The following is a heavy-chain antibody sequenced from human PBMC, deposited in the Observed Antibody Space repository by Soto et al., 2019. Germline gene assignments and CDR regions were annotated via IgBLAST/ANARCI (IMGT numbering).Heavy chain of an antibody. CDR3: AKARMTTVTREAFDI. D-gene: IGHD4-17*01. J-gene: IGHJ3*02. CDR1: GFAFSNYA. Sequence: EVQLLESGGGLVQPGGSLRLSCAASGFAFSNYAMTWVRQAPGKGLEWVSAISGSGGGTFYADSVKGRFTISRDNSKNTLSLQMNSLTAEDTAVYYCAKARMTTVTREAFDIWGQGTRVTVSS. V-gene: IGHV3-23*01. CDR2: ISGSGGGT.